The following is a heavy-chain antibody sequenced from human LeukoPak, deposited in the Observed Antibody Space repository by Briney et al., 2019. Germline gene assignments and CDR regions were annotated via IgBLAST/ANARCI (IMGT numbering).Heavy chain of an antibody. V-gene: IGHV3-23*01. CDR3: AKRPDCTTTNCFRFEY. D-gene: IGHD1-26*01. CDR2: ISGDGGST. J-gene: IGHJ4*02. Sequence: GGSLRLSCAASGFTFSTYAMSWVRQAPGQGLEWVSSISGDGGSTYYAESVKGRFTISRDNSKNTLYLQMNSLRAEDTAVYYCAKRPDCTTTNCFRFEYWGQGTLVTVSS. CDR1: GFTFSTYA.